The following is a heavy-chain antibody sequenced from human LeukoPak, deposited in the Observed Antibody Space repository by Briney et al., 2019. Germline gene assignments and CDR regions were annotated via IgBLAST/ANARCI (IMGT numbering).Heavy chain of an antibody. CDR1: GGSISSGGYY. J-gene: IGHJ4*02. CDR3: AASALRFCSGGSCSSAPLDS. CDR2: IYHSGST. D-gene: IGHD2-15*01. V-gene: IGHV4-30-2*01. Sequence: PSQTLSLTCIVSGGSISSGGYYWSWIRQPPGKGLEWIGYIYHSGSTNYNPSLKSRAIMSVDRSKSQFSLKLSSVTAADTAVYYCAASALRFCSGGSCSSAPLDSWGLGNLVTVSS.